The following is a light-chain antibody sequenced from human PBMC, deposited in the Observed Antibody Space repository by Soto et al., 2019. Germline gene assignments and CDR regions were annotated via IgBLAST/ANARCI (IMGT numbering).Light chain of an antibody. CDR2: GAQ. CDR1: KSVTTN. Sequence: SQAPGKRVTRPCRASKSVTTNMAWYKKKHGKDKXLXXXGAQTRDNGIQDRFSGSGSGKDLTLTIRSRKYEDFGVYYCQQYNNVHPWTFGHGTKVDI. J-gene: IGKJ1*01. CDR3: QQYNNVHPWT. V-gene: IGKV3-15*01.